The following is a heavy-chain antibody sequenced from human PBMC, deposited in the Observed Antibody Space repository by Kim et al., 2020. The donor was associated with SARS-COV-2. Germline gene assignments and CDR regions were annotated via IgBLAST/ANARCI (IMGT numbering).Heavy chain of an antibody. J-gene: IGHJ6*02. CDR1: GFTFSSYW. CDR3: ARDAIAAAGTEYYYYYGMDV. D-gene: IGHD6-13*01. V-gene: IGHV3-7*01. Sequence: VGSLRLSCAASGFTFSSYWMSWVRQAPGKGLEWVANIKQDGSEKYYVDSVKGRFTISRDNAKNSLYLQMNSLRAEDTAVYYCARDAIAAAGTEYYYYYGMDVWGQGTTVTVSS. CDR2: IKQDGSEK.